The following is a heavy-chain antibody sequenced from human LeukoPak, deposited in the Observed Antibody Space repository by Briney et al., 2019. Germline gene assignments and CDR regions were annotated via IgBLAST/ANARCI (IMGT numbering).Heavy chain of an antibody. CDR2: IHYSGTI. CDR3: ARYGSGAYALDV. V-gene: IGHV4-59*08. Sequence: KPSETLSLTCTGSGVFISTYYWTWIRQPPGKGLKWIAHIHYSGTIKYNPSLQSRVSMSVDTSKNQFSLRLSSVTAADTAVYYCARYGSGAYALDVWGQGTMVTVSS. CDR1: GVFISTYY. J-gene: IGHJ3*01. D-gene: IGHD3-10*01.